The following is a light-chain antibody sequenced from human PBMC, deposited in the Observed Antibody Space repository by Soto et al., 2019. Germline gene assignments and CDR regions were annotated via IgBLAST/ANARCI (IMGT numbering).Light chain of an antibody. CDR2: GND. V-gene: IGLV1-44*01. CDR1: NSNIGSNT. CDR3: AVWDDSLRGRV. Sequence: QSVLTQPPSASGTPGQRVTISCSGSNSNIGSNTVNWYQQSPGTAPRFLIYGNDLRPSGVPDRFSASKSGTSASLAISGLQSEDEADYYCAVWDDSLRGRVFGGGTKVTVL. J-gene: IGLJ2*01.